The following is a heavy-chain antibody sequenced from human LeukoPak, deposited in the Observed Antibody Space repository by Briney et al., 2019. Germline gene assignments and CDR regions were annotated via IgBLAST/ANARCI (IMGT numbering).Heavy chain of an antibody. V-gene: IGHV4-34*01. CDR1: GGSFSGYY. CDR2: INHSGST. CDR3: ARETDFWSGYYPFDY. D-gene: IGHD3-3*01. Sequence: SETLSLTCAVYGGSFSGYYWSWIRQPPGKGLEWIGEINHSGSTNYNPSLKSRVTISVDTSKNQFSLKLSSVTAADTAVYYCARETDFWSGYYPFDYWGQGTLVTVSS. J-gene: IGHJ4*02.